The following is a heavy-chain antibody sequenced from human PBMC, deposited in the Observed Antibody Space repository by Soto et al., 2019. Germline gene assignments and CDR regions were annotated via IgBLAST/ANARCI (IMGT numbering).Heavy chain of an antibody. CDR3: ARSIVGVTALDY. Sequence: QVQLVQSGAEEKKPGASVKVSCKASGYTFTSYAMHWVRQAPGQRLEWMGWINAGNGNTKYSQKFQGRVTITRDTSASTADMGLSILRSEDTAVYYCARSIVGVTALDYWGQGALVTVSP. CDR2: INAGNGNT. V-gene: IGHV1-3*05. D-gene: IGHD2-21*02. CDR1: GYTFTSYA. J-gene: IGHJ4*02.